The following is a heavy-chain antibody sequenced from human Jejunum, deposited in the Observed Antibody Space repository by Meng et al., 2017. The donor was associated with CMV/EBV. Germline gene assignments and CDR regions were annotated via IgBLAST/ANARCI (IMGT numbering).Heavy chain of an antibody. CDR1: GFTFDEYA. Sequence: SGFTFDEYAMHLFRQAPGKGLEWVSGISWNSGSIGYADSVKCRFTISRDNAKNSLYLQMNSLRAEDTALYYCARGGYPVDYYGMDVWGQGTTVTVSS. CDR3: ARGGYPVDYYGMDV. CDR2: ISWNSGSI. J-gene: IGHJ6*02. D-gene: IGHD3-16*02. V-gene: IGHV3-9*01.